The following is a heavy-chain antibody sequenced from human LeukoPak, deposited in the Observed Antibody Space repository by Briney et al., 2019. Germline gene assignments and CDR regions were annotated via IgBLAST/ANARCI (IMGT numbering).Heavy chain of an antibody. J-gene: IGHJ4*02. CDR1: GYTFTGYY. CDR3: ATADVAVAGTPDY. CDR2: INPNSGGT. Sequence: GASVKVSCKASGYTFTGYYMHWVRQAPGQGLEWMGWINPNSGGTNYAQKFQGRVTMTRDTSISTAYMELSRLRSEDTAVYYCATADVAVAGTPDYWGQGTLVTVSS. V-gene: IGHV1-2*02. D-gene: IGHD6-19*01.